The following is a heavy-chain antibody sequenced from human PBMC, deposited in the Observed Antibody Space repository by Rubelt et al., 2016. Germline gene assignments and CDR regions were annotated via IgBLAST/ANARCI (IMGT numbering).Heavy chain of an antibody. V-gene: IGHV2-70*13. CDR2: IDWDDDK. Sequence: QVTLRESGPALVKPTQTLTLTCTFSGFSLTTSGMCVSWIRQPPGKALQWLALIDWDDDKYYSTSLKTRLTSSKDTSKNKVVLTMTNVDPVDTATYYCARMPRGGFGDFKDDAFDIWGQGTMVTVSS. D-gene: IGHD3-10*01. J-gene: IGHJ3*02. CDR3: ARMPRGGFGDFKDDAFDI. CDR1: GFSLTTSGMC.